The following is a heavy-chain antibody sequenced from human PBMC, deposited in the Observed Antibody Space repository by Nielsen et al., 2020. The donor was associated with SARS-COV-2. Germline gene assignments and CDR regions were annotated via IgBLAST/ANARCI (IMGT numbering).Heavy chain of an antibody. Sequence: ASVKVSCKVSGYTLTELSMHWVRQAPGKGLEWMGGFDPEDGETIYAQKFQGRVTMTEDTSTDTAYMELSSLRSEDTAVYYCATASTSRHYYYYGMDVWGQGTTVTVSS. J-gene: IGHJ6*02. V-gene: IGHV1-24*01. D-gene: IGHD5/OR15-5a*01. CDR2: FDPEDGET. CDR1: GYTLTELS. CDR3: ATASTSRHYYYYGMDV.